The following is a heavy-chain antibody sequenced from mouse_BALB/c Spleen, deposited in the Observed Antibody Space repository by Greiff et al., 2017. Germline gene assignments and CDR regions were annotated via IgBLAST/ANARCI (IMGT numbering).Heavy chain of an antibody. CDR2: INPSSGYT. Sequence: QVQLQQSGAELARPGASVKMSCKASGYTFTSYTMHWVKQRPGQGLEWIGYINPSSGYTNYNQKFKDKATLTADKSSSTAYMQLSSLTSEDSAVYYCARSDYYGSSYDYAMDYWGQGTSVTVSS. CDR3: ARSDYYGSSYDYAMDY. V-gene: IGHV1-4*01. J-gene: IGHJ4*01. CDR1: GYTFTSYT. D-gene: IGHD1-1*01.